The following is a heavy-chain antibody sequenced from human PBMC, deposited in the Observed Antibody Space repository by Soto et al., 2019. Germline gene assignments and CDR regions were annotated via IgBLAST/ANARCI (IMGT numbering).Heavy chain of an antibody. CDR1: GGSISSYY. J-gene: IGHJ6*02. D-gene: IGHD3-10*01. CDR2: IYYSGST. CDR3: ARAPDWDYYGSGTLRPYYYYGMDV. Sequence: PSETLSLTCTVSGGSISSYYWSWIRQPPGKGLEWIGYIYYSGSTNYNPSLKSRVTISVDTSKNQFSLKLSSVTAADTAVYYCARAPDWDYYGSGTLRPYYYYGMDVWGQGTTVTVSS. V-gene: IGHV4-59*01.